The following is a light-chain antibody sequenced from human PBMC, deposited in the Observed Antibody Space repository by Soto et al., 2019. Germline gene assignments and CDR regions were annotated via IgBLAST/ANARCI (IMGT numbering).Light chain of an antibody. Sequence: DIMMTQSPDSLAVSLGERATINCESSQSVLYSSNNKNYLAWYQQKPGQPPKLLIYWASTRESGVPDRFSGSGSGTDFTLTISSLHAEDVAVYYCQQYYSTLITFGQGTRLEIK. CDR2: WAS. V-gene: IGKV4-1*01. CDR3: QQYYSTLIT. J-gene: IGKJ5*01. CDR1: QSVLYSSNNKNY.